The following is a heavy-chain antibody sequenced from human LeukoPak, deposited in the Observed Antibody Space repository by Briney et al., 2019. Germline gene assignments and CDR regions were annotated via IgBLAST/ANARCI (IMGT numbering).Heavy chain of an antibody. CDR3: ARDLHTPEYGDYYYYGMDV. CDR1: GYTFTSYG. Sequence: ASVKVSCKASGYTFTSYGISWVRQAPGQGLEWMGWISAYNGNTNYAQKLQSRVTMTTDTSTSTAYMELRSLRSGDTAVYYCARDLHTPEYGDYYYYGMDVWGQGTTVTVSS. V-gene: IGHV1-18*01. J-gene: IGHJ6*02. CDR2: ISAYNGNT. D-gene: IGHD4-17*01.